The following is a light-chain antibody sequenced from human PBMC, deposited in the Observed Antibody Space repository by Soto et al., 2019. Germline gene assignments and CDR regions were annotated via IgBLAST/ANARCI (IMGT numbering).Light chain of an antibody. CDR2: WAS. CDR3: QQYYSTPPP. CDR1: QSVLYSSNNKNY. J-gene: IGKJ3*01. V-gene: IGKV4-1*01. Sequence: DIVMTQSPDSLAVSLGERATINCKSSQSVLYSSNNKNYLAWYQQKPGQPPKLLIYWASTRESGVPDRFSGSGSGTDFTLTISSMQAEAVAVYYCQQYYSTPPPCGPGTKVDIK.